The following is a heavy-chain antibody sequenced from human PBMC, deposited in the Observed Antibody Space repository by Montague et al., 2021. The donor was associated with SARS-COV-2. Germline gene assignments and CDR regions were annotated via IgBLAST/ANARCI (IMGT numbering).Heavy chain of an antibody. V-gene: IGHV4-39*07. D-gene: IGHD2-15*01. J-gene: IGHJ5*02. CDR1: GGSISSSSYY. CDR3: ARGGGYCSGGSCYYWFDP. CDR2: IYYSGST. Sequence: SETLSLTCTVSGGSISSSSYYWGWIRQPPGKRLEWIGSIYYSGSTYYNPSLKSRVTISVDTSKNQFSLKLNSVTAADTAVYYCARGGGYCSGGSCYYWFDPWGQGTLVTVSS.